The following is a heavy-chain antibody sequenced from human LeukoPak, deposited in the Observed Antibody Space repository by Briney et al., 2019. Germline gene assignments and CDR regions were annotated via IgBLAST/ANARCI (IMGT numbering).Heavy chain of an antibody. Sequence: SETLSLTCNVSGYSISSGYYWGWIRQPPGKGLEWIGNIYHSGSTYYNPSLKSRVTISVDTSKNQFSLKLSSVTAADTAVYYCARDWYVGYYYYMDVWGKGTTVTVSS. CDR3: ARDWYVGYYYYMDV. V-gene: IGHV4-38-2*02. J-gene: IGHJ6*03. CDR2: IYHSGST. D-gene: IGHD6-13*01. CDR1: GYSISSGYY.